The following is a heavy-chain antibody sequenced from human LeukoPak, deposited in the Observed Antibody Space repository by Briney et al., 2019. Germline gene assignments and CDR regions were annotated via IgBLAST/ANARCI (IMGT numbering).Heavy chain of an antibody. CDR1: GGSISSGAYS. D-gene: IGHD1-26*01. CDR3: ARAFWEGYFDY. J-gene: IGHJ4*02. CDR2: VYYSGGT. Sequence: SSETLSLTCAVSGGSISSGAYSWSWIRQPPREGLEWIGYVYYSGGTYYNPSLKSRVTISVDTSKNQFSLKVNSVTAADTAVYYCARAFWEGYFDYWGQGTLVTVSS. V-gene: IGHV4-30-4*07.